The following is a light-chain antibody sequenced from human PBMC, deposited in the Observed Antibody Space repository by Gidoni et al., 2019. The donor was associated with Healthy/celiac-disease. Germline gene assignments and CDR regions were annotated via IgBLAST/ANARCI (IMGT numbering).Light chain of an antibody. CDR3: QQRSNWHRT. CDR2: DAS. V-gene: IGKV3-11*01. CDR1: QSVSSY. Sequence: PVESATLSCRASQSVSSYLAWYQQKPGQAPRLLIYDASNRDTGIPARFSGSGSGTDFTLTISSLEPEDFAVYYWQQRSNWHRTLGQGTKLEIK. J-gene: IGKJ2*01.